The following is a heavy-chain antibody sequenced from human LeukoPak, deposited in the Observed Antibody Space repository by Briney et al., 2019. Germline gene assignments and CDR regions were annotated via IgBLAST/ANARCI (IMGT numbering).Heavy chain of an antibody. Sequence: PSETLSLTCTVSGGSISSSSSYWGWIRQPPGKGLEWIGSIYYSGSTYYNPSLKGPVTISVDTSKNQFSLKLSSVTAADTAVYYCARLVLYRYSEYYYMDVWGKGTTVTISS. CDR3: ARLVLYRYSEYYYMDV. CDR1: GGSISSSSSY. D-gene: IGHD1-26*01. J-gene: IGHJ6*03. CDR2: IYYSGST. V-gene: IGHV4-39*01.